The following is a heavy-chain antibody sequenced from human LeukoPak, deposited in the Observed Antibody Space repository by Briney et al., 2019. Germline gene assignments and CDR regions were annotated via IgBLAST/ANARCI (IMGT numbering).Heavy chain of an antibody. CDR1: GGSLSGYY. D-gene: IGHD1-26*01. CDR2: INHSGST. CDR3: ARAISGSYRRGGFFQY. Sequence: SETLSLTCAVYGGSLSGYYWSWIRQPPGKGLEWIGEINHSGSTNYNPSLKSRVSISLDTSKNQFSLKLSSVTAADTAAYYCARAISGSYRRGGFFQYWGQGTLVTVSS. V-gene: IGHV4-34*01. J-gene: IGHJ1*01.